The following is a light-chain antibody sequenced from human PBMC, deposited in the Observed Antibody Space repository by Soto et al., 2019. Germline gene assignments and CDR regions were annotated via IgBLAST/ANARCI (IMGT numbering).Light chain of an antibody. CDR3: QQYDCFPYT. Sequence: DIQMTQSPSTLSASVGDTVTITCRASQSLSYWLAWYQQKPGQAPKLLIHKASTLESVVRSRFSGSGSGTEFTLTISSLQPDDFATFYCQQYDCFPYTFGQGTKLEIK. V-gene: IGKV1-5*03. CDR2: KAS. J-gene: IGKJ2*01. CDR1: QSLSYW.